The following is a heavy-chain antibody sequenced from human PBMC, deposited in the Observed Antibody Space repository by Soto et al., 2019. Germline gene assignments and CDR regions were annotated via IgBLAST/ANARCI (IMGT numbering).Heavy chain of an antibody. CDR3: ARDKIRGYYYYYYGMDV. D-gene: IGHD3-10*01. J-gene: IGHJ6*02. Sequence: SVKVSCKSSGGTFSSYAISWVRQAPGQGLEWMGGIIPIFGTANYAQKFQGRVTITADKSTSTAYMELSSLRSEDTAVYYCARDKIRGYYYYYYGMDVWGQGTTVTVSS. CDR1: GGTFSSYA. CDR2: IIPIFGTA. V-gene: IGHV1-69*06.